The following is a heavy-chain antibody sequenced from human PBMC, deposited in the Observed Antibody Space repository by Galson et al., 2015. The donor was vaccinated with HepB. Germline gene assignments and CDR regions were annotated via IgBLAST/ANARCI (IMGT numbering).Heavy chain of an antibody. Sequence: SLRLSCAASGFTFRSYSMNWVCQAPGKGLEWVSSISPNDDYIYYANSLRGRFSISRDNAENSLYLQINSLRAEDTAVYYCARGGLQKQRNDYFDYWGRGTLVTVSS. CDR2: ISPNDDYI. CDR3: ARGGLQKQRNDYFDY. J-gene: IGHJ4*02. CDR1: GFTFRSYS. V-gene: IGHV3-21*01. D-gene: IGHD1/OR15-1a*01.